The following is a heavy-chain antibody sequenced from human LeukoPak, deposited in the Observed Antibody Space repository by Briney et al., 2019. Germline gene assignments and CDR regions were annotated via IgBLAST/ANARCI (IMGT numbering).Heavy chain of an antibody. CDR1: GFTFSNYW. J-gene: IGHJ4*02. V-gene: IGHV3-7*01. CDR3: ASDFGGYCSSGHCYLGYLDY. CDR2: INQDGSEK. Sequence: QPGGSLRLSCEGSGFTFSNYWMSWVRQAPGKGLEWVANINQDGSEKYYVDSVKGRITISRDNAKNSLYLQVNSLRAEDTAVYYCASDFGGYCSSGHCYLGYLDYWGQGTLVTVSS. D-gene: IGHD2-2*01.